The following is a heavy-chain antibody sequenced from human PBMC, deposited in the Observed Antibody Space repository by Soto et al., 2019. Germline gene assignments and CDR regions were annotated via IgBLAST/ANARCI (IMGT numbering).Heavy chain of an antibody. Sequence: SETLSLTCAVSDDSSSNYKWSWIRQPPGRRLEWIGYIDSNGGTSYNPSLQSRVTISIDTSTKQFFLKLSSVTAADTAVYYCVRQGFGRLHGLVDVWGQGTTVTVSS. CDR3: VRQGFGRLHGLVDV. CDR1: DDSSSNYK. D-gene: IGHD3-10*01. J-gene: IGHJ6*02. V-gene: IGHV4-59*08. CDR2: IDSNGGT.